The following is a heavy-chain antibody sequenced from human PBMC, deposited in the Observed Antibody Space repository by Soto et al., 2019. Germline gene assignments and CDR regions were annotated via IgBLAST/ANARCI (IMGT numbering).Heavy chain of an antibody. D-gene: IGHD5-18*01. Sequence: VGSLRLSCAASGFTFSGSAMHWVRQASGKGLEWVGRIRSKANSYATAYAASVKGRFTISRDDSKNTAYLQMNSLKTEDTAVYYCTRPGMDTAMVSDYWGQGTLVTVSS. CDR3: TRPGMDTAMVSDY. J-gene: IGHJ4*02. CDR2: IRSKANSYAT. V-gene: IGHV3-73*01. CDR1: GFTFSGSA.